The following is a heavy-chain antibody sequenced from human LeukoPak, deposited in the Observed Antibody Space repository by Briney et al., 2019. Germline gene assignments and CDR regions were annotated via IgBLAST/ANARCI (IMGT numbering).Heavy chain of an antibody. CDR3: ARVPIAAAEDWFDP. CDR1: GYTFTGYY. CDR2: INPNSGGT. V-gene: IGHV1-2*02. D-gene: IGHD6-13*01. Sequence: ASVKVSCKASGYTFTGYYMHWVRQAPGQGLEWMGWINPNSGGTNYAQKFQGRVTMTRDTSISTAYMELSRLRSDDTAVYYCARVPIAAAEDWFDPWGQGTLVTVSS. J-gene: IGHJ5*02.